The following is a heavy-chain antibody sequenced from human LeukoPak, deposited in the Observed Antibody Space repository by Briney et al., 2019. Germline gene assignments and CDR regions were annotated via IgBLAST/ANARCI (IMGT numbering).Heavy chain of an antibody. J-gene: IGHJ4*02. D-gene: IGHD3-22*01. CDR1: GFTFSHFG. CDR2: ISGSGGST. Sequence: GGSLRLSCAASGFTFSHFGMHWARQAPGKGLEWVSAISGSGGSTYYADSVKGRFTISRDNSKNTLYLQMNSLRAEDTAVYYCAKYGSSGYLWGQGTLVTVSS. CDR3: AKYGSSGYL. V-gene: IGHV3-23*01.